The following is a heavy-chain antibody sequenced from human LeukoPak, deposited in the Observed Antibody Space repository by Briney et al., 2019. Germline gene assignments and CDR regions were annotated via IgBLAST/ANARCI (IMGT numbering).Heavy chain of an antibody. CDR2: INPNSGGT. J-gene: IGHJ4*02. V-gene: IGHV1-2*02. D-gene: IGHD6-13*01. CDR1: GYTFTGYY. Sequence: ASVKVSCKASGYTFTGYYMHWVRQAPGQGLEWMGWINPNSGGTNYAQKFQGRVTMTRDTSISTAYMELSRLRSDDTAVYYCAREGPAAAGTGYFDYWGQGTLVTVSS. CDR3: AREGPAAAGTGYFDY.